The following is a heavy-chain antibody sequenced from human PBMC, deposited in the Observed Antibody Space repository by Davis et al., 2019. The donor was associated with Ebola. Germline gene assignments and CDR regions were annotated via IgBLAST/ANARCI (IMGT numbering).Heavy chain of an antibody. CDR1: GGSISSYY. D-gene: IGHD2-21*01. V-gene: IGHV4-59*01. J-gene: IGHJ3*02. CDR3: ARAPGIPALDAFDI. CDR2: IYYSGST. Sequence: MPSETLSLTCTVSGGSISSYYWSWIRQPPGKGLEWIGYIYYSGSTNYNPSLKSRVTIPVDTSKNQFSLKLSSVTAADTAVYYCARAPGIPALDAFDIWGQGTMVTVSS.